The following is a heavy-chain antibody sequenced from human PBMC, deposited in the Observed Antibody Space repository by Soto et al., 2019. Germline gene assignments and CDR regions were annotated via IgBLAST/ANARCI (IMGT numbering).Heavy chain of an antibody. J-gene: IGHJ5*02. CDR2: IIPIFGTA. D-gene: IGHD2-2*01. V-gene: IGHV1-69*06. CDR3: AREVVPAANWFDP. CDR1: GGTFSSYA. Sequence: ASVKVSCKASGGTFSSYAISWVRQAPGQGLEWMGGIIPIFGTANYAQKFQGRVTITADKSTSTAYMELSSLRSEDTAVYYCAREVVPAANWFDPWGQGTLVTVSS.